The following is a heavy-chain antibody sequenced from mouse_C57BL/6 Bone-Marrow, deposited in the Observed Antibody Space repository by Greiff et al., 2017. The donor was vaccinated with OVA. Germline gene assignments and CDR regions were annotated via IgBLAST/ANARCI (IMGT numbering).Heavy chain of an antibody. J-gene: IGHJ1*03. CDR2: ISYSGST. Sequence: EVKLVESGPGMVQPSQSLSLTCTVTGYSITSGYDWHWLRHFPGNKLEWMGYISYSGSTNYNPSLKSRISITHDTSKNHFFLKLNAVTTEDTATYYCARGLLWYFDVWGTGTTVTVSS. D-gene: IGHD1-1*01. CDR3: ARGLLWYFDV. V-gene: IGHV3-1*01. CDR1: GYSITSGYD.